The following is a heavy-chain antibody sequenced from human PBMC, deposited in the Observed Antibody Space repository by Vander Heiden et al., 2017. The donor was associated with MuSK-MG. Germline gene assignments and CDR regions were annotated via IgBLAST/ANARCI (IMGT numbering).Heavy chain of an antibody. J-gene: IGHJ4*02. CDR1: GCSISSSSYY. CDR3: ARRRYGSGSYWGTGPGDY. V-gene: IGHV4-39*01. Sequence: QLQLQESGPGLVTPSETLSLTCTVSGCSISSSSYYWGWIRQPPGKGLGWIGSIYYSGSTYYNPSLKSRVTISVDTSKSQFSLKLSSVTAADTAVYYCARRRYGSGSYWGTGPGDYWGQGTLGTVSS. D-gene: IGHD3-10*01. CDR2: IYYSGST.